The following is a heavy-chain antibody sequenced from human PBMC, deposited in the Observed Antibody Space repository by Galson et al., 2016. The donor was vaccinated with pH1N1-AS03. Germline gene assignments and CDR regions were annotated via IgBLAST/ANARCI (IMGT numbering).Heavy chain of an antibody. V-gene: IGHV3-23*01. J-gene: IGHJ4*02. CDR2: ISSTGSNT. CDR3: ASDHNWNGY. Sequence: SLRLSCAVSGFTFSTYAMTWVRQAPGRGLEWVSSISSTGSNTFYADSVMGRFTISRDNSKNTLYLQMNSLRPEDTAVYYCASDHNWNGYWGQGTLVTVSS. D-gene: IGHD1-20*01. CDR1: GFTFSTYA.